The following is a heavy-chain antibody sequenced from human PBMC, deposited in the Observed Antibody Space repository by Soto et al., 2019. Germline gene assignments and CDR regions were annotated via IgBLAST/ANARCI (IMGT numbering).Heavy chain of an antibody. J-gene: IGHJ4*02. CDR3: AKDHLRHIVVVITTRVAPPTH. CDR1: GFTFNSYG. D-gene: IGHD3-22*01. Sequence: HPGGSMRLSCAASGFTFNSYGMHWVRQDPGKGLEWVAVISYDGSNKYYADSVKGRFTISRDNSKNTLYLQMNSLRAEDTAVYYCAKDHLRHIVVVITTRVAPPTHWGQGTLVTVSS. V-gene: IGHV3-30*18. CDR2: ISYDGSNK.